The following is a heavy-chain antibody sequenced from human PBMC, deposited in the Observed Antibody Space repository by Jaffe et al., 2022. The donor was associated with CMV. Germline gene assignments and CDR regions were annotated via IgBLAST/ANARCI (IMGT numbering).Heavy chain of an antibody. CDR2: ISCYNGET. D-gene: IGHD1-26*01. CDR1: GYTFNTYG. Sequence: QVQLVQSGAEVKKPGASVKVSCKASGYTFNTYGISWVRQAPGQGLEWMGWISCYNGETNYAQKFQGRVTLTTDTSTNTVSMELRSLRSDDTAMYYCARRGQCNRVTCAGGGAFDMWGQGTMVTVSS. CDR3: ARRGQCNRVTCAGGGAFDM. J-gene: IGHJ3*02. V-gene: IGHV1-18*01.